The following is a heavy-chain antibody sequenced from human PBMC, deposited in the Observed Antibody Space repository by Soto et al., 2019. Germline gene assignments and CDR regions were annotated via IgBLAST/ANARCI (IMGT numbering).Heavy chain of an antibody. D-gene: IGHD4-17*01. CDR1: GGSISSGGYY. CDR2: IYYSGST. V-gene: IGHV4-31*03. Sequence: LSLTCTVSGGSISSGGYYWSWIRQHPGKGLEWIGYIYYSGSTYYNPSLKSRVTISVDTSKNQFSLKLSSVTAADTAVYYCARIDYFVYYYYVMDFWGQGTTVSVSS. CDR3: ARIDYFVYYYYVMDF. J-gene: IGHJ6*02.